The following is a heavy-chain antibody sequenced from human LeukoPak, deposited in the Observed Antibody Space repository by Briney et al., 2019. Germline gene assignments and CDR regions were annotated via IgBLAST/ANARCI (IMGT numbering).Heavy chain of an antibody. CDR2: ISYDGSSK. D-gene: IGHD3-10*01. V-gene: IGHV3-30-3*01. Sequence: AGGSLRLSCAASGFTFSSYAMHWVRQAPGKGLEWVAVISYDGSSKYYADSVKGRFTISRDNSKNTLYLQMNSLRAEDTAIYYCARAYHYYGSENYYRTLDYWGQGTLVTVSS. CDR1: GFTFSSYA. J-gene: IGHJ4*02. CDR3: ARAYHYYGSENYYRTLDY.